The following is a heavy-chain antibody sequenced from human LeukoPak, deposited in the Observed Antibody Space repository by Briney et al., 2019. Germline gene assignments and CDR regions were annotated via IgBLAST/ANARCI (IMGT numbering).Heavy chain of an antibody. CDR1: GYTFTGYY. D-gene: IGHD2-2*01. Sequence: ASVKVSCKASGYTFTGYYMHWVRQAPGQGLEWMGWINPNSGGTNYAQKFQGRVTMTRDTSISTAYMELSRLRSDDTAVYYCARVDCSSTSCYEDDASDIWGQGTMVTVSS. CDR2: INPNSGGT. J-gene: IGHJ3*02. CDR3: ARVDCSSTSCYEDDASDI. V-gene: IGHV1-2*02.